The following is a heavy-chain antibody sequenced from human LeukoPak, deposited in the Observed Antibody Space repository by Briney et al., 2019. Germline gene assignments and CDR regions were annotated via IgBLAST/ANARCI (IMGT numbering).Heavy chain of an antibody. Sequence: SETLSLTCTVSGGSISSGGYYWSWIRQHPGKGLEWIGYIYYSGITNYNPSLKSRVTISVDTSKNQFSLKLSSVTAADTAVYYCARWTSSKDYYYGMDVWGQGTTVTVSS. D-gene: IGHD6-13*01. CDR1: GGSISSGGYY. CDR3: ARWTSSKDYYYGMDV. J-gene: IGHJ6*02. CDR2: IYYSGIT. V-gene: IGHV4-61*08.